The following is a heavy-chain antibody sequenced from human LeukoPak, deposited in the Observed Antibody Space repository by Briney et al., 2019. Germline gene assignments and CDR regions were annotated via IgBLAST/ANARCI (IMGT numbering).Heavy chain of an antibody. CDR1: RGSFSGYY. J-gene: IGHJ4*02. CDR3: ARLPTYYYDSSGYQIDY. Sequence: SETLSLTCAVYRGSFSGYYWSWIRQPPGKGLEWIGEIHHGGNTIYNPSLKSRVTISLVMSKNQVSLNLSSVTAADTAVYYCARLPTYYYDSSGYQIDYWGQGTLVTVSS. D-gene: IGHD3-22*01. CDR2: IHHGGNT. V-gene: IGHV4-34*01.